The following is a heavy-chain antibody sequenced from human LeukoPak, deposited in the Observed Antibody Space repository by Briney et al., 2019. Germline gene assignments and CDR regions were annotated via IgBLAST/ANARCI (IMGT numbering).Heavy chain of an antibody. D-gene: IGHD4-11*01. J-gene: IGHJ4*01. Sequence: GRSLRLSCAASGFIFSHYGMHWVRQAPGKGLEWVAVIWSDGSNRFYAGSVKGRFITSRDNSQNTVFLQMNSLRVEDTAMYYCARDAQRGFDYSNSLEYWGHGTLVTVSS. CDR2: IWSDGSNR. CDR1: GFIFSHYG. V-gene: IGHV3-33*01. CDR3: ARDAQRGFDYSNSLEY.